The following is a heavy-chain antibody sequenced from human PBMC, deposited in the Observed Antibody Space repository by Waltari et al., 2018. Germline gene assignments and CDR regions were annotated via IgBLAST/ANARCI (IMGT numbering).Heavy chain of an antibody. J-gene: IGHJ4*02. Sequence: QVQLVQSGAEVKKPRASVKVSCKASGYTFTSYAMHWVRQAPGQRLEWMGWINAGNGNTKYSQKFQGRVTITRDTSASTAYMELSSLRSKDTAVHYCARGDYSNYELDYWGQGTLVTVSS. CDR2: INAGNGNT. V-gene: IGHV1-3*01. CDR1: GYTFTSYA. CDR3: ARGDYSNYELDY. D-gene: IGHD4-4*01.